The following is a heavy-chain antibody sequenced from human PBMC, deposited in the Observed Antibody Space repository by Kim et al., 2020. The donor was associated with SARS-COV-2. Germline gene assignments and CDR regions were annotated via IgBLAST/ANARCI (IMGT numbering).Heavy chain of an antibody. J-gene: IGHJ6*02. Sequence: SETLSLTCTVSGGSIGSYFWNWIRQPPGKGLEWIGYIYYTGTTNYNSSLKSRVIMSVDTSTNQFSLNLSSVPAADTAVYYCSAVVTYHYVMDVWGQGTTV. V-gene: IGHV4-59*01. D-gene: IGHD6-19*01. CDR2: IYYTGTT. CDR1: GGSIGSYF. CDR3: SAVVTYHYVMDV.